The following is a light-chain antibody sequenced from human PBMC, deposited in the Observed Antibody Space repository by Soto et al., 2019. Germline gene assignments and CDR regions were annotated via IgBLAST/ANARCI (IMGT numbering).Light chain of an antibody. Sequence: PAERVTQSCRTSQSVTGSSIAWFQQKPGQAPRLLMYGASNRATGIPHRFSGSGSGTDFTLTISSLEPEDLAVYFCHQYGASPETFGAGTKVDIK. CDR3: HQYGASPET. CDR1: QSVTGSS. V-gene: IGKV3-20*01. CDR2: GAS. J-gene: IGKJ4*02.